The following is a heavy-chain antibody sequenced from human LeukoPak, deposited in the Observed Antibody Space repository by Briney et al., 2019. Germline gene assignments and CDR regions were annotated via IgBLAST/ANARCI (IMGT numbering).Heavy chain of an antibody. CDR1: GFTFDDYA. V-gene: IGHV3-9*03. CDR3: AKDRGYSYGSDDAFDI. J-gene: IGHJ3*02. D-gene: IGHD5-18*01. Sequence: GGSLRLSCAASGFTFDDYAMHWVRQAPGKGLEWVSGISWNSGSIGYADSVKGRFTISRDNAKNSLYLQMNSLRAEDMALYYCAKDRGYSYGSDDAFDIWGQGTMVTVSS. CDR2: ISWNSGSI.